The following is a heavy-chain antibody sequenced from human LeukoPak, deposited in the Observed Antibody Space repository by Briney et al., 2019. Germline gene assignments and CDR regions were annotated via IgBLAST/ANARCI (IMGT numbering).Heavy chain of an antibody. D-gene: IGHD1-7*01. CDR3: ARVTRTSDAFDI. J-gene: IGHJ3*02. Sequence: PSETLSLTCTVSGGPVSDSSYYWGWIRQPPGQGLEWIGSIYYGGSIYYNPSLKSRVTISVDTSKNQFSLKLSSVTAADTAVYYCARVTRTSDAFDIWGQGTMVTVSS. CDR2: IYYGGSI. CDR1: GGPVSDSSYY. V-gene: IGHV4-39*07.